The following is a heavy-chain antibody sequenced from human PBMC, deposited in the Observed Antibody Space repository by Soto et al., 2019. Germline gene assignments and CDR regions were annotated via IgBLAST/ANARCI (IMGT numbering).Heavy chain of an antibody. V-gene: IGHV3-23*01. Sequence: GGSLRLSCAASGFTFSSYAMSWVRQAPGKGLEWVSAISGSGGSTYYADSVKGRFTISRDNSKNTLYLQMNSLRAEDTAVYYCAKDYYDSSGYYYSHYYYGMDVWGQGTTVTVSS. CDR3: AKDYYDSSGYYYSHYYYGMDV. CDR2: ISGSGGST. D-gene: IGHD3-22*01. J-gene: IGHJ6*02. CDR1: GFTFSSYA.